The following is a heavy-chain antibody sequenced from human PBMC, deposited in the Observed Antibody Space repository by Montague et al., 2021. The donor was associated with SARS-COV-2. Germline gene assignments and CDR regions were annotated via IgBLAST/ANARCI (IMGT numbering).Heavy chain of an antibody. D-gene: IGHD6-13*01. V-gene: IGHV4-59*08. CDR2: IYDSGST. CDR3: ARHWGIAAAGN. J-gene: IGHJ4*02. CDR1: GSSVRSYY. Sequence: SETLSLTCIVSGSSVRSYYWSWIRQPPGKGLEWIGYIYDSGSTNYNPSLKSRVTISVDTSKNQFSLKMTSVTAADTAVYYCARHWGIAAAGNWGQGTLVTVSS.